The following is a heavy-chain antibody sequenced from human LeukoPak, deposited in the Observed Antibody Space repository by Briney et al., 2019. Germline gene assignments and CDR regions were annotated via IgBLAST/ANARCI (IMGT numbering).Heavy chain of an antibody. Sequence: GSLRLSCAASGFTFSSYWMGWVRQAPGKGLEWVANIKQDGSEKYYVDSVKGRLTISRDNAKNSLYLQMNSLRAEDTAVYYCARDGYSYGTDYWGQGTLVTVSS. CDR3: ARDGYSYGTDY. CDR1: GFTFSSYW. J-gene: IGHJ4*02. D-gene: IGHD5-18*01. V-gene: IGHV3-7*01. CDR2: IKQDGSEK.